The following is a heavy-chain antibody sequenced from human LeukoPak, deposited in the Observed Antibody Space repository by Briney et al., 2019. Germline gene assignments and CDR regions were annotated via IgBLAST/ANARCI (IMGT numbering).Heavy chain of an antibody. CDR2: INPNSGGT. D-gene: IGHD1-26*01. CDR1: GYTFTGYY. CDR3: ARVGASGFDP. J-gene: IGHJ5*02. V-gene: IGHV1-2*06. Sequence: ASVKVSCKASGYTFTGYYMHWVRQAPGQGREWMGRINPNSGGTNYAQKSQGRVTMTRDTSIRTAYIELSRLRSDDTAVYYCARVGASGFDPWGQGTLVTVSS.